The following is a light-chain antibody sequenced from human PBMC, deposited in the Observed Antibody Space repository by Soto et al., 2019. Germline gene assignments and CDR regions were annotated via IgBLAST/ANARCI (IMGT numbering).Light chain of an antibody. CDR1: QSINIY. CDR3: QQSYRSPYT. V-gene: IGKV1-39*01. CDR2: GAS. J-gene: IGKJ2*01. Sequence: IQMTQSPSSLSASLGDSVTVTCRASQSINIYLNWYQQKPGKAPTLLIYGASSLQSGVPSRLTGGGSRTDFTLTISSLQPEDFATYYCQQSYRSPYTFGQGTKLEIK.